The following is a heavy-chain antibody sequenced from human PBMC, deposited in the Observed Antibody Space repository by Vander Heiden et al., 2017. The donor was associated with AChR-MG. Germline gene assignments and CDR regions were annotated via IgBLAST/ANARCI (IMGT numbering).Heavy chain of an antibody. D-gene: IGHD3-9*01. CDR1: GFTFSSYA. Sequence: EVQLLESGGGLVQPGGSLRPSCAAPGFTFSSYAMSWVRQAPGKGLEWVAAISGSGGSTYYADSVKGRFTISRDNSKNTLYLQMNSLRAEDTAVYYCANQNYDILTGYYPDYWGQGTLVTVSS. V-gene: IGHV3-23*01. J-gene: IGHJ4*02. CDR2: ISGSGGST. CDR3: ANQNYDILTGYYPDY.